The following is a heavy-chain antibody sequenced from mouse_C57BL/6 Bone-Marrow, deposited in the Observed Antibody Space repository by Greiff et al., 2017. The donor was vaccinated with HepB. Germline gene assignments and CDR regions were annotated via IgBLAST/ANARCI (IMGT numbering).Heavy chain of an antibody. CDR1: GYSFTDYN. CDR3: ARNYYGSSPFFDY. CDR2: INPNYGTT. D-gene: IGHD1-1*01. J-gene: IGHJ2*01. V-gene: IGHV1-39*01. Sequence: EVQGVESGPELVKPGASVKISCKASGYSFTDYNMNWVKQSNGQSLEWIGVINPNYGTTRYNQKFKGKATLTVDQSSSTAYMQLNSLTSEDSAVYYCARNYYGSSPFFDYWGQGTTLTVSS.